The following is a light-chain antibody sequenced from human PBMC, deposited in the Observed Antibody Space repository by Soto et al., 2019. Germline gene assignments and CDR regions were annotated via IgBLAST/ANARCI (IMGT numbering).Light chain of an antibody. J-gene: IGKJ1*01. CDR2: GAS. CDR3: HQYDNSPWT. Sequence: EIVLTQSAGTLSLSPGERATLSCRASQSVSSNYLAWYQQKPGQAPRLLIYGASSRATGIPDRFSGSGSGTDFTLTITRLEPEDFAVYYCHQYDNSPWTFGQGTKVHIK. V-gene: IGKV3-20*01. CDR1: QSVSSNY.